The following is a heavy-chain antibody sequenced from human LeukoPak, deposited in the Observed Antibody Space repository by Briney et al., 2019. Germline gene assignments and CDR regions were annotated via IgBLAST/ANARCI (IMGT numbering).Heavy chain of an antibody. CDR3: VRDETWNFGLSWYDGYDI. J-gene: IGHJ3*02. CDR2: IKQDESEK. CDR1: GFTFSNSW. Sequence: GGSLRLSCAASGFTFSNSWMSWVRQAPGKGLEWVANIKQDESEKNYVDSVKGRFTISRDNAKNSLYLQMNSLRVEDTAVYYCVRDETWNFGLSWYDGYDIWGQGTMVTVSS. D-gene: IGHD1-7*01. V-gene: IGHV3-7*01.